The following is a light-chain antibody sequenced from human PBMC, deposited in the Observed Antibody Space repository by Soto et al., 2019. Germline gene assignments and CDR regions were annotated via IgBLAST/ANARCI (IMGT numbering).Light chain of an antibody. CDR1: QSLSSTY. Sequence: EIVLTQSPGTQSLSPGERATLSCRASQSLSSTYLAWYQQKPGQAPRLLIYGASSRATGIPDRFIGSGSATDFTLTISRLEPEYFAVYHCQQYGNSTPTFGGGTKVEI. V-gene: IGKV3-20*01. CDR2: GAS. CDR3: QQYGNSTPT. J-gene: IGKJ4*01.